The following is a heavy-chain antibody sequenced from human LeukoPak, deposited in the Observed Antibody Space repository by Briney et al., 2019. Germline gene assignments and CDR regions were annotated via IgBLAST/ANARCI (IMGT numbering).Heavy chain of an antibody. CDR1: GYTFTSYG. CDR3: ARVTTFYQYSGYDFFDY. J-gene: IGHJ4*02. V-gene: IGHV1-18*03. Sequence: ASVKVSCKASGYTFTSYGISWVRQAPGQGLEWMGWISAYNGNTNYAQKLQGRVTMTTDTSTSTAYMELRSLRSDDMAVYYCARVTTFYQYSGYDFFDYWGQGTLVTVSS. CDR2: ISAYNGNT. D-gene: IGHD5-12*01.